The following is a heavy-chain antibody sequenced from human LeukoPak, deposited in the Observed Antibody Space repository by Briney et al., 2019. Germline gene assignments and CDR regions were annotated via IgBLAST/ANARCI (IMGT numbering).Heavy chain of an antibody. CDR1: GGSISSGGYY. CDR2: IYYSGST. D-gene: IGHD2-2*02. Sequence: SETLSLTCTVSGGSISSGGYYWSWLRQHPGKGLEWIGYIYYSGSTYYNPSLKSRVTISVDTSKNQFSLKLSSVTAADTAVYYCATSPVPAAIEGAFDIWGQGTMVTVSS. CDR3: ATSPVPAAIEGAFDI. V-gene: IGHV4-31*03. J-gene: IGHJ3*02.